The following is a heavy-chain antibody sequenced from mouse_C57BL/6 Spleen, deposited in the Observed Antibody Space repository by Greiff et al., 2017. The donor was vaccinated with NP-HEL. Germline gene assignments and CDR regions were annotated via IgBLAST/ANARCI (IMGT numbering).Heavy chain of an antibody. CDR3: ARGRGDY. CDR2: IDPSDSYT. J-gene: IGHJ2*01. Sequence: VKLQQPGAELVMPGASVKLSCKASGYTFTSYWMHWVKQRPGQGLEWIGEIDPSDSYTNYNQKFKGKSTLTVDKSSSTAYMQLSSPTSEDSAVYYCARGRGDYWGQGTTLTVSS. CDR1: GYTFTSYW. V-gene: IGHV1-69*01.